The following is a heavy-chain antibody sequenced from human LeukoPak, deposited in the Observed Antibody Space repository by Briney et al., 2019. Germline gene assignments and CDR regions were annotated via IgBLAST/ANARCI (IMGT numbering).Heavy chain of an antibody. J-gene: IGHJ4*02. D-gene: IGHD1-26*01. CDR3: ARTNSGSYAGSFLY. Sequence: SVKVSCKASGGTFSSYAISWVRQAPGQGLEWMGGIIPIFGTASYAQKFQGRVMITTDESTSTAYMELSSLRSEDTAVYYCARTNSGSYAGSFLYWGQGTLVTVSS. V-gene: IGHV1-69*05. CDR1: GGTFSSYA. CDR2: IIPIFGTA.